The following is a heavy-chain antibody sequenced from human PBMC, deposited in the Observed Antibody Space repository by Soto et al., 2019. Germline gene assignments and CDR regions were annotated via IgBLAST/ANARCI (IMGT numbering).Heavy chain of an antibody. Sequence: PGGSPRLSCAASGFTFSSYNVNWVRQDPGKGLEWISDISLSSSTIFYADSVKGRFTISRDNAKNSLYLQMNSLRAEDTAVYYSARDSRNYYYYMDVWGKGTTVTVSS. CDR2: ISLSSSTI. CDR3: ARDSRNYYYYMDV. J-gene: IGHJ6*03. CDR1: GFTFSSYN. V-gene: IGHV3-48*01.